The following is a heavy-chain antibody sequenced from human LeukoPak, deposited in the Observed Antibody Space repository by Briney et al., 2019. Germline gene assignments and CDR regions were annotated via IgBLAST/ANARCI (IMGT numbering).Heavy chain of an antibody. J-gene: IGHJ4*02. CDR1: GFTCCSYA. V-gene: IGHV3-23*01. D-gene: IGHD5-12*01. CDR3: AQDLRRLRVEDFDC. CDR2: ISGSGAAP. Sequence: PGGSLRLSCAASGFTCCSYAMSWVRQAPGKGLEWVSAISGSGAAPTYADSVKGRFTISRDNSMNTLYLQMNSLRADDTAVYYCAQDLRRLRVEDFDCWGQGTLVTVSS.